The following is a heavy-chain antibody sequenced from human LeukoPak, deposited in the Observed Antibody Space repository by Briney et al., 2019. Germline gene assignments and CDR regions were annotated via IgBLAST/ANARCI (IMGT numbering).Heavy chain of an antibody. D-gene: IGHD3-22*01. CDR2: IYASGST. Sequence: SETLSLTCTVSGGSISSYYWSWIRQPAGKGLEWIGRIYASGSTKYNPSLKSRVTMSVDTSKNQFSLKLSSVTAADTAVYYCARAIFNDDNSGYYYWGQGTLVTVSS. CDR3: ARAIFNDDNSGYYY. V-gene: IGHV4-4*07. J-gene: IGHJ4*02. CDR1: GGSISSYY.